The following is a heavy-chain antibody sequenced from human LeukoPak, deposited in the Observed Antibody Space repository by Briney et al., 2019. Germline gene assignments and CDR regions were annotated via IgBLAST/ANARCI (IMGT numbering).Heavy chain of an antibody. J-gene: IGHJ3*02. V-gene: IGHV3-11*01. CDR3: AKGLLYGANDAFDI. D-gene: IGHD2-2*02. Sequence: PGGSLRLSCAASGFTFSDYYMSWIRQAPGKGLEWVSYISSSGSTIYYADSVKGRFTISRDNAKNSLYLQMNSLRAEDTAVYYCAKGLLYGANDAFDIWGQGTMVTVSS. CDR1: GFTFSDYY. CDR2: ISSSGSTI.